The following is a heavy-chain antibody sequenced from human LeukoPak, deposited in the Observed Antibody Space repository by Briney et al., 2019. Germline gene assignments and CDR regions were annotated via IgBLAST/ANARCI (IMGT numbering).Heavy chain of an antibody. V-gene: IGHV1-8*01. D-gene: IGHD3-22*01. CDR2: MNPNSGNT. J-gene: IGHJ4*02. Sequence: ASVKVFCKASGYTFTRYDINWVRQATGQGLEWMGWMNPNSGNTGYAQKFQSRVTMTRNTSISTAYMEVSSLRSEDTAVYYCARGYSSRMSGYYYVWGQRTLVTVSS. CDR1: GYTFTRYD. CDR3: ARGYSSRMSGYYYV.